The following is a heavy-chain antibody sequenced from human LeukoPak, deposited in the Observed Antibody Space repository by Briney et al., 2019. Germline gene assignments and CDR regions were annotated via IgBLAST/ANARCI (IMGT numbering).Heavy chain of an antibody. V-gene: IGHV1-69*13. Sequence: SVKVSCKASGGTFSSYAISWARQAPGQGLEWMGGIIPIFGTANYAQKFQGRVTITADESTSTAYMELSSLRSEDTAVYYCARYSSSSSWFDPWGQGTLVTVSS. J-gene: IGHJ5*02. D-gene: IGHD6-6*01. CDR1: GGTFSSYA. CDR3: ARYSSSSSWFDP. CDR2: IIPIFGTA.